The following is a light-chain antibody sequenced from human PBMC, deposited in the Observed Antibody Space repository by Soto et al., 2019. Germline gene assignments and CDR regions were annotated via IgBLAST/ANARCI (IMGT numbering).Light chain of an antibody. CDR1: SGNSSYA. CDR3: QTWGTGTWV. Sequence: QPVLTQSPSASASLGASVKLTCTLDSGNSSYAIAWHQQQPEKGPRYLMKVNNDGSHTKGNEIPDRFSGSSSGAERYLTISSLQSEDEADYYCQTWGTGTWVFGGGTKVTVL. CDR2: VNNDGSH. V-gene: IGLV4-69*01. J-gene: IGLJ2*01.